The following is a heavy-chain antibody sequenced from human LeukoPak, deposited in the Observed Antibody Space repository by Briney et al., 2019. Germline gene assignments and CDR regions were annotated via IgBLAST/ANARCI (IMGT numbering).Heavy chain of an antibody. CDR2: IRYDGSMK. D-gene: IGHD4-11*01. CDR1: GFNFDSYG. Sequence: GGSLRLSCAGSGFNFDSYGIHWVRQAPGKGLEWVSFIRYDGSMKYYADSGKGRFTVPRDNSKNTAHLQLNSLRVEDTGVYYCSREGAQSYFYMDVWGQGTTVTVSS. J-gene: IGHJ6*03. CDR3: SREGAQSYFYMDV. V-gene: IGHV3-30*02.